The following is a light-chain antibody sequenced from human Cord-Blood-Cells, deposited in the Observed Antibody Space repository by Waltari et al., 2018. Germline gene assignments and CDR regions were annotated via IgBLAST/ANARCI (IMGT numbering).Light chain of an antibody. V-gene: IGKV4-1*01. J-gene: IGKJ3*01. CDR2: WAS. CDR1: QSVLYSSNNKNY. CDR3: QQYYSTPFT. Sequence: DIVMPQSPDSLAVSLGARATINCKSSQSVLYSSNNKNYLAWYQQKPGQPPKLLIYWASTREAGVPDRFSGSGSGTDFTLTISSLQAEDVAVYYCQQYYSTPFTFGPGTKVDIK.